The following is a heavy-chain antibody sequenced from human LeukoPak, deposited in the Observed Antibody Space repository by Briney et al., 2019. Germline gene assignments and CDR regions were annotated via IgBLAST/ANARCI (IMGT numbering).Heavy chain of an antibody. CDR2: MNPDSGDT. CDR3: ARGLGSYDSSEHTWPMISF. J-gene: IGHJ4*02. V-gene: IGHV1-8*01. CDR1: GYTFTSYE. D-gene: IGHD3-22*01. Sequence: ASVKVSCKASGYTFTSYEINWVRQATGHGLEWMGCMNPDSGDTAYAQKFQGRITMTRSTSITTAYMELSSLRSEDTAVYYCARGLGSYDSSEHTWPMISFWGQGTQVTVSS.